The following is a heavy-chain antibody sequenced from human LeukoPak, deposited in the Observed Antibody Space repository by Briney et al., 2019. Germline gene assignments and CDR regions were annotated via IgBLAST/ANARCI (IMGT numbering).Heavy chain of an antibody. CDR1: GFTFSDYW. J-gene: IGHJ4*02. CDR2: INTDGSIT. CDR3: ARDRGPRTGFMVREAYDY. Sequence: GGSLRPSCAASGFTFSDYWIHWVRQAPGKGLVWVSRINTDGSITNYADSVKGRFSISRDNAKNTLYLQMSSLRAEDTAVYYCARDRGPRTGFMVREAYDYWGQGTLVTVSS. D-gene: IGHD3-10*01. V-gene: IGHV3-74*01.